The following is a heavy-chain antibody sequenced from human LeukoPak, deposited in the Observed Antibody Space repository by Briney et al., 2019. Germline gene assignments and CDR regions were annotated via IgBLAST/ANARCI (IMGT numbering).Heavy chain of an antibody. V-gene: IGHV3-15*01. CDR1: GFTFNNAW. D-gene: IGHD3-10*01. CDR2: IKIKTDGGTT. J-gene: IGHJ4*02. CDR3: TTVLTLLWFGESVKPFDY. Sequence: GGSLRLSCAASGFTFNNAWMSWVRQAPGKRLEWVGRIKIKTDGGTTDYAAPVKGRFTISRDDSKNTLYLQMNSLKTEDTAVYYCTTVLTLLWFGESVKPFDYRGQGTLVTVSS.